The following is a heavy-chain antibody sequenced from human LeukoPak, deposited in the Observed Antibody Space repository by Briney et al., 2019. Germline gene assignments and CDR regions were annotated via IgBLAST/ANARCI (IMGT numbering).Heavy chain of an antibody. CDR1: GYTFTSYG. D-gene: IGHD2-15*01. J-gene: IGHJ4*02. V-gene: IGHV1-18*01. Sequence: GASVKVSCKASGYTFTSYGISWVRQAPGQGLEWIGWISAYNGNTNYAQKLQGRVTMTTDTSTSTAYMELRSLRSDGTAVYYCARDGYCSGGSCYFLAPFDYWGQGTLVTVSS. CDR3: ARDGYCSGGSCYFLAPFDY. CDR2: ISAYNGNT.